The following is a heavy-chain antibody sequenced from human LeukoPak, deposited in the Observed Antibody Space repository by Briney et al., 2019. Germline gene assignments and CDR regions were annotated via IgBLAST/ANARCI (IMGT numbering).Heavy chain of an antibody. CDR1: GYTFTSYA. CDR3: ARDRVPTYDISTGSFDY. V-gene: IGHV1-3*01. D-gene: IGHD3-9*01. Sequence: ASVKVSCKASGYTFTSYAMHWVRQAPGQRLEWMGWINAGNGNTKYSQKFQGRVTITRDTSASTAYMELSSLRSEDTAVYYCARDRVPTYDISTGSFDYWGQGTLVTVSS. CDR2: INAGNGNT. J-gene: IGHJ4*02.